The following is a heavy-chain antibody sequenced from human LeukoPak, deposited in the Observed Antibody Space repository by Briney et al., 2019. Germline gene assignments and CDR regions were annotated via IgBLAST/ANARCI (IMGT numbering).Heavy chain of an antibody. CDR1: GGSITTTTYY. Sequence: PSETLSLTCTVSGGSITTTTYYWGWIRQPPGKGLEWIGSIYYSGNTYYNPSLKSQLTISLDTSKNQFSLKLTSVTAADTAVYYCARAGYASSWYAQFPFSFDSWGHGALVTVSS. CDR2: IYYSGNT. J-gene: IGHJ4*01. D-gene: IGHD2-2*03. CDR3: ARAGYASSWYAQFPFSFDS. V-gene: IGHV4-39*07.